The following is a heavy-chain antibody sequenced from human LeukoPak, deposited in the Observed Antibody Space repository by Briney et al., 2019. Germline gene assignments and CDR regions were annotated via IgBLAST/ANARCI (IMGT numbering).Heavy chain of an antibody. J-gene: IGHJ4*02. CDR2: IKQDEREK. V-gene: IGHV3-7*01. D-gene: IGHD5-12*01. CDR1: GFTFSSYW. Sequence: GGSLRLSCVASGFTFSSYWMSWVRQAPGKGLEWVANIKQDEREKSYVDSVKGRFTISRDNAKNSLYLQMNLLRDEDTAVYYCARDVRWLRFVFDYWGQGTLATVSS. CDR3: ARDVRWLRFVFDY.